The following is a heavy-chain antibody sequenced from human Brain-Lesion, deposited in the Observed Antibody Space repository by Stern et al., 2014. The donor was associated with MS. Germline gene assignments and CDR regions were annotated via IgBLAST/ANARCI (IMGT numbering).Heavy chain of an antibody. J-gene: IGHJ4*02. V-gene: IGHV4-39*01. Sequence: QVQLQESGPGLVKPSETLSLTCTVSGGSISSSTYYWAWIRQPPGKGLEWIGNIYYSGFTYYNPSLKSRVTNSVDMSKNQFSLKLGSVTAADTAIYYCARHDSVPRPSQLYSARDRGPGYFDYWGQGTLVTVSS. D-gene: IGHD1-26*01. CDR3: ARHDSVPRPSQLYSARDRGPGYFDY. CDR2: IYYSGFT. CDR1: GGSISSSTYY.